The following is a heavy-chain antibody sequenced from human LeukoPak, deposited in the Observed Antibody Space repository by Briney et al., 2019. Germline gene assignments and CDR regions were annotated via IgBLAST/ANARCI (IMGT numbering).Heavy chain of an antibody. Sequence: PSETLSLTCAVYGGSFSGYYWSWIRQPPGKGLEWIGEINHSGSTNYNPSLKSRVTISVDTSKSQFSLKLSSVTAADTAVYYCARGGVRGPSGLCAFDIWGQGTMVTVSS. V-gene: IGHV4-34*01. CDR2: INHSGST. CDR1: GGSFSGYY. D-gene: IGHD3-10*01. J-gene: IGHJ3*02. CDR3: ARGGVRGPSGLCAFDI.